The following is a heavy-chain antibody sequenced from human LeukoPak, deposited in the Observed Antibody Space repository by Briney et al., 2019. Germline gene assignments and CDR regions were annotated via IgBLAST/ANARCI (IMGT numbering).Heavy chain of an antibody. CDR3: ARDGITMVRGGIDY. V-gene: IGHV3-21*01. CDR1: GFTFSSYS. J-gene: IGHJ4*02. Sequence: PGGSLRLSCAASGFTFSSYSMNWVRQAPGKGLEWVSSISSSSSYIYYADSVKGRFTISRDNAKNSLYLQMNSLRAEDTAVYYCARDGITMVRGGIDYWGQGTLVTVSS. D-gene: IGHD3-10*01. CDR2: ISSSSSYI.